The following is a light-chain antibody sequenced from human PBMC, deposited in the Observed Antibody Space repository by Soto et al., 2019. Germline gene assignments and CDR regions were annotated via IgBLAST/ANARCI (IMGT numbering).Light chain of an antibody. Sequence: EIVLTQSPATLSLSPGEIATLSCRASQSISTYLASYQQKPGQAPRLLIYDVSERAAGVSARFSGGGSGTDFTLTISSLESEDFAVYYCEPRSNWPPGLTFGGGTKVEI. J-gene: IGKJ4*01. CDR3: EPRSNWPPGLT. V-gene: IGKV3-11*01. CDR2: DVS. CDR1: QSISTY.